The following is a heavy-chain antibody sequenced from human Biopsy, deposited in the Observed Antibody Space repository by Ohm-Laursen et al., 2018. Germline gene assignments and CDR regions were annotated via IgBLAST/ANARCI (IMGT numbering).Heavy chain of an antibody. V-gene: IGHV3-74*01. CDR1: AFNFSSYW. D-gene: IGHD3/OR15-3a*01. CDR3: ASGPRGFRH. Sequence: GSLRLSCSASAFNFSSYWMHWVRQVPGKGPAWVSRIDSDGSTTRYVDAVQGRFRISRDNAKDTLYLQMNSLRADDTAVYYCASGPRGFRHWGRGTLVTVSS. J-gene: IGHJ4*02. CDR2: IDSDGSTT.